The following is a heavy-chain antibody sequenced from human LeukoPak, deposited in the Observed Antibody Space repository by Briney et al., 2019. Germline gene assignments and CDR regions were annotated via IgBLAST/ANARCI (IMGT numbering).Heavy chain of an antibody. D-gene: IGHD3-22*01. CDR1: GFTFSSYA. CDR3: ARLLAGSGYARDAFDI. J-gene: IGHJ3*02. Sequence: GGSLRLSCAASGFTFSSYAMHWVRQAPGKGLEWVAVISYDGSNKYYADSVKGRFTISRDNSKNTLYLQMISLRAEDTAVYSCARLLAGSGYARDAFDIWGQGTMVTVSS. CDR2: ISYDGSNK. V-gene: IGHV3-30*04.